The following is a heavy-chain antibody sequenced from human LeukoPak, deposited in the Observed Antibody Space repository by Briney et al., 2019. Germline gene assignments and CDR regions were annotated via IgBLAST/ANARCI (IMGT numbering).Heavy chain of an antibody. CDR1: GFSFSSCG. Sequence: GGSLRLSCAASGFSFSSCGMHWVRQAPGQGLEWMGWINPNSGGTNYAQKFQGRVTMTRDTSISTAYMELSRLRSDDTAVYYCARDLANLDAFDIWGQGTMVTVSS. J-gene: IGHJ3*02. CDR2: INPNSGGT. CDR3: ARDLANLDAFDI. V-gene: IGHV1-2*02.